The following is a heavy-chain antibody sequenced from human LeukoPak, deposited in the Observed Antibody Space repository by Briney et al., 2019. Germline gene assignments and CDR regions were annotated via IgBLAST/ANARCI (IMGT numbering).Heavy chain of an antibody. CDR2: IYYSGST. CDR3: ARDTHITFGGVIVRYYFDY. CDR1: GGSISSGGSY. D-gene: IGHD3-16*02. V-gene: IGHV4-31*03. J-gene: IGHJ4*02. Sequence: SETLSLTCTVSGGSISSGGSYWSWIRQHPGKGLEWIGYIYYSGSTYYNPSLKSRVTISVDTSKNQFSLKLSSVTAADTAVYYCARDTHITFGGVIVRYYFDYWGQGTLVTVSS.